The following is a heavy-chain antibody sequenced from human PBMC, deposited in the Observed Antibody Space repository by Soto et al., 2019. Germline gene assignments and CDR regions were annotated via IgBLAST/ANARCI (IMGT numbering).Heavy chain of an antibody. Sequence: SETLSLTCTVSGASINDYYWSWIRQPPGEGLQWIAYVYHNGNTAYNPSLMNRVTISLDTSRSQFSLSLSSVTAADTAVYYCETEKSGSPAYSWGQGVLVTVSS. J-gene: IGHJ4*02. D-gene: IGHD3-10*01. V-gene: IGHV4-59*01. CDR2: VYHNGNT. CDR3: ETEKSGSPAYS. CDR1: GASINDYY.